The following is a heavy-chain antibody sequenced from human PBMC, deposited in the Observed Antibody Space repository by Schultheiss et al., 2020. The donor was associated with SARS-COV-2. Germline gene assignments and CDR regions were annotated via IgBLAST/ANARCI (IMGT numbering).Heavy chain of an antibody. Sequence: GGSLRLSCAASGFTFSGYWMNWVRQAPGKGLVWVSRIYSDVSSTTYADSVKGRFTISRDNAKNTLYLQMNSLRAEDTAVYYCAKDQYSSGWYRLEYYYGMDVWGQGTTVTVSS. V-gene: IGHV3-74*01. CDR3: AKDQYSSGWYRLEYYYGMDV. CDR2: IYSDVSST. CDR1: GFTFSGYW. D-gene: IGHD6-19*01. J-gene: IGHJ6*02.